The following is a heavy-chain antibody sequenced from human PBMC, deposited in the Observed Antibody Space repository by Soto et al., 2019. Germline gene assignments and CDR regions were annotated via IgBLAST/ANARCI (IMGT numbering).Heavy chain of an antibody. Sequence: PGGSLRLSCAASGFTFSSSAMSWVRQAPGKGLEWVSAISGSGGSTYYADSVKGRFTISRDNSKNTLYLQMNSLRAEDTAVYYCAKDLVVVAATPDEYYYYGMDVWGQGTTVTVSS. V-gene: IGHV3-23*01. J-gene: IGHJ6*02. CDR3: AKDLVVVAATPDEYYYYGMDV. CDR1: GFTFSSSA. D-gene: IGHD2-15*01. CDR2: ISGSGGST.